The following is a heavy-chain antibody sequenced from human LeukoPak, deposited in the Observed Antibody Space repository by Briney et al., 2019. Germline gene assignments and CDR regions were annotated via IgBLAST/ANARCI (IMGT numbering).Heavy chain of an antibody. Sequence: GGSLRLSCAASGFTFSSYGMHGVRQAPGKGLEWVAVIWYDGSNKYYADSVKGRITISRDNSKNTLYLQMNSLSAEDTAVYYCAKDNGSPSLVVVLVATAPDYWGQGTLVTVSS. CDR1: GFTFSSYG. J-gene: IGHJ4*02. CDR3: AKDNGSPSLVVVLVATAPDY. CDR2: IWYDGSNK. V-gene: IGHV3-30*02. D-gene: IGHD2-15*01.